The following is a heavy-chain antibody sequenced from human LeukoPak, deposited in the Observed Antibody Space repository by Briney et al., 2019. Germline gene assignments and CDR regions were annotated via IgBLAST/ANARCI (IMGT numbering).Heavy chain of an antibody. D-gene: IGHD3-10*01. CDR1: GFTFSSYS. CDR2: ISSSSSYI. CDR3: ARYYGSGSHWYFDL. V-gene: IGHV3-21*04. J-gene: IGHJ2*01. Sequence: PGGSLRLSCAASGFTFSSYSMNWVRQAPGKGLEWVSSISSSSSYIYYADSVKGRFTISRDNAKNSLYLRMNSLRAEDTAVYYCARYYGSGSHWYFDLWGRGTLVTVSS.